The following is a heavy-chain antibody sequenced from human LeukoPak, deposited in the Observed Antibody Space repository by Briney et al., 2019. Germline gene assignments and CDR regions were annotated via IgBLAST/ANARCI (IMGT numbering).Heavy chain of an antibody. CDR2: INPNSGGT. J-gene: IGHJ4*02. D-gene: IGHD3-22*01. Sequence: ASVKVSCKASGYTFTGYYMHWVRQAPGQGLEWMGWINPNSGGTNYAQKFQGRVTMTRDTSISTAYMELSRLRSDDTAVYYCARGPLFYYYDSSGYPYPRFDYWGQGTLVTVSS. CDR1: GYTFTGYY. CDR3: ARGPLFYYYDSSGYPYPRFDY. V-gene: IGHV1-2*02.